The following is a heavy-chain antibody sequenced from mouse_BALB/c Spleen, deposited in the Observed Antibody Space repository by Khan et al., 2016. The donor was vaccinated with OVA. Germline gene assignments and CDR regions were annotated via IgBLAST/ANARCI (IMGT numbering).Heavy chain of an antibody. CDR1: GYSITSDYA. V-gene: IGHV3-2*02. CDR2: INYSGRT. Sequence: VQLKESGPGLVKPSQSLSLTCTVTGYSITSDYAWNWIRQFPGNKLEWMGYINYSGRTSYTPSLKSRISITRDTSKNQFFLQLNSVTTADTATYYCVRGRSYWGQGTLVTVSA. J-gene: IGHJ3*01. CDR3: VRGRSY. D-gene: IGHD3-3*01.